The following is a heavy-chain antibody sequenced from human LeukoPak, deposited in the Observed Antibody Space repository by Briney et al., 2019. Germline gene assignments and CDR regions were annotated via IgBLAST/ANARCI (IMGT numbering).Heavy chain of an antibody. CDR2: IYYSGST. CDR3: ARIVGDCSTSCRFDY. V-gene: IGHV4-30-4*01. J-gene: IGHJ4*02. CDR1: GGSISSGDYY. Sequence: SETLSLTCTVSGGSISSGDYYWSWIRQPPGKGLEWIGYIYYSGSTYYNPSLKSRVTISVDTSKNQFSLKLSSVTAADTAVYYCARIVGDCSTSCRFDYWGQGTLVTVSS. D-gene: IGHD2-2*01.